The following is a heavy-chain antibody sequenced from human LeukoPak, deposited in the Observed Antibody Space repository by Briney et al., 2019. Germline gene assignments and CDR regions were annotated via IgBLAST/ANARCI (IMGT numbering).Heavy chain of an antibody. V-gene: IGHV1-18*01. J-gene: IGHJ3*02. CDR3: ARDKVLLWFGEYNDAFDI. Sequence: ASVKVSCKASGYTFTSYGISRVRQAPGQGLEWMGWISAYNGNTNYAQKLQGRVTMTTDTSTSTAYMELRSLRSDDTAVYYCARDKVLLWFGEYNDAFDIWGQGTMVTVSS. CDR2: ISAYNGNT. D-gene: IGHD3-10*01. CDR1: GYTFTSYG.